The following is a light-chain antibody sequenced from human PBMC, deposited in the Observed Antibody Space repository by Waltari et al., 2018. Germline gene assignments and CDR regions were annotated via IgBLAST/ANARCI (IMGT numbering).Light chain of an antibody. CDR3: HQYSSSSRT. CDR2: AAS. J-gene: IGKJ2*01. Sequence: DIQMTQSPSSLSASVGDRVTITCRASQSISSYLNWYQQKPGKAPKLLIYAASSLQSGVPSRFSGSGSGTDFTLTISSLQAEDVAIYYCHQYSSSSRTFGQGTKLEIK. CDR1: QSISSY. V-gene: IGKV1-39*01.